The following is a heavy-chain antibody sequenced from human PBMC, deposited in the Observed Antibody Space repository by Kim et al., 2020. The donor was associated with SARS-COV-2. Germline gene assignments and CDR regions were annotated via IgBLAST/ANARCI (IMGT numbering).Heavy chain of an antibody. J-gene: IGHJ4*02. CDR2: ITDGSTT. CDR1: GFPFNGYW. V-gene: IGHV3-74*01. D-gene: IGHD6-19*01. CDR3: VRGRTVVGYFFDY. Sequence: GGSLRLSCAASGFPFNGYWMHWVRQAPGKGPVWVSRITDGSTTNYADSVKGRFTISRDNAKNTLYLQMNSLRAEDTAIYYCVRGRTVVGYFFDYWGQGALVTVSS.